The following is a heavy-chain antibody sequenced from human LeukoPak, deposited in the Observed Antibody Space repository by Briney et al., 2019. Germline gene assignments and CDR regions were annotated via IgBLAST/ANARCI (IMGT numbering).Heavy chain of an antibody. Sequence: GGSLRLSCAASGFSFSDYAMSWVGQGPGKGPEWVSGISGSGASRYYEDSVKGRFTISRDNAKNTLYLQMNSLSAEDTAVYYCAKVKITMIVVVVTTNGFFDYWGQGTLVTVSS. CDR1: GFSFSDYA. J-gene: IGHJ4*02. CDR3: AKVKITMIVVVVTTNGFFDY. CDR2: ISGSGASR. V-gene: IGHV3-23*01. D-gene: IGHD3-22*01.